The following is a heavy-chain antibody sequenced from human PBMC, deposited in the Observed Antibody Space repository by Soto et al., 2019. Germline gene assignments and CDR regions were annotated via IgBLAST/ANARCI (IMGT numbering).Heavy chain of an antibody. Sequence: QVQLVQSGAEVKKPGSSVKVSCRASGGSFRNYVMSWVRQAPGQGLEWMGGIIPVFETRTYAQKFQGRVTITADESTSAAYLELSSLRSDDTAVYFCARDRHYENHTFYYLKYYVDYWGQGTLVTVSS. J-gene: IGHJ4*02. V-gene: IGHV1-69*01. D-gene: IGHD3-22*01. CDR1: GGSFRNYV. CDR3: ARDRHYENHTFYYLKYYVDY. CDR2: IIPVFETR.